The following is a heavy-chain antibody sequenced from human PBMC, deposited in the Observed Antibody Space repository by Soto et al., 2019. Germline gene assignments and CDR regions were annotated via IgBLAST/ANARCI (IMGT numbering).Heavy chain of an antibody. V-gene: IGHV3-7*01. J-gene: IGHJ3*02. D-gene: IGHD1-26*01. CDR2: IKQDGSEK. CDR1: GFTFSSYW. CDR3: ARPFTTGVGAGAFDI. Sequence: GGSLRLSCAASGFTFSSYWMSWVRQAPGKGLEWVANIKQDGSEKYYVDSVKGRFTISRDNAKNPLYLQMNSLRAEDTAVYYCARPFTTGVGAGAFDIWGQGTMVTVSS.